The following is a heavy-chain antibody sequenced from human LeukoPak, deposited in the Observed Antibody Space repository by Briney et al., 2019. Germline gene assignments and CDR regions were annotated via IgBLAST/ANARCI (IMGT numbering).Heavy chain of an antibody. CDR3: ARGTYYYDSSGYEVYFDY. Sequence: GGSLRLSCAASGFTFDDYAMHWVRQAPGKGLEWVSGISWNSGSIGYADSVKGRFTISRDNAKNSLYLQMNSLRAEDTAVYYYARGTYYYDSSGYEVYFDYWGQGTLVTVSS. CDR2: ISWNSGSI. CDR1: GFTFDDYA. J-gene: IGHJ4*02. D-gene: IGHD3-22*01. V-gene: IGHV3-9*01.